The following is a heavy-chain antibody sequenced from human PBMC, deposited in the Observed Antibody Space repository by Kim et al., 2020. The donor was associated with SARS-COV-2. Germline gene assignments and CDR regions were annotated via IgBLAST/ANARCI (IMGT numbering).Heavy chain of an antibody. Sequence: SETLSLTCAVYGGSFSGYYWSWIRQPPGKGLEWIGEINHSGSTNYNPSLKSRVTISVDTSKNQFSLKLSSVTAADTAVYYCARYGSSWYGYWGQGTLVTVSS. D-gene: IGHD6-13*01. CDR2: INHSGST. J-gene: IGHJ4*02. CDR1: GGSFSGYY. CDR3: ARYGSSWYGY. V-gene: IGHV4-34*01.